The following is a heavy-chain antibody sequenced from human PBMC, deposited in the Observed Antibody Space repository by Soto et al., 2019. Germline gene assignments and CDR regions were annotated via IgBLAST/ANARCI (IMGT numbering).Heavy chain of an antibody. CDR3: AREDIVLVPAANHYYYGMDV. D-gene: IGHD2-2*01. CDR1: DGSVISGSYY. Sequence: SETLSLTCTVSDGSVISGSYYWSWIRQPPGKGLEWIGYIYYSGSTNYNPSLKSRVTISVDTSKNQFSLKLSSVTAADTAVYYCAREDIVLVPAANHYYYGMDVWGQGTTATVSS. J-gene: IGHJ6*02. CDR2: IYYSGST. V-gene: IGHV4-61*01.